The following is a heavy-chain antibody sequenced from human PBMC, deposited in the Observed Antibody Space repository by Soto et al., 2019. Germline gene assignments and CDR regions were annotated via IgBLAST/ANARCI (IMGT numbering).Heavy chain of an antibody. Sequence: VQLVESGGGLVQPGGSLRLSCAASGFALNDHTMKWVRQAPGKGLEWVADISASSGATYYADSVKGRFTISRDDAKNSLYLQMNNLRVEDTATYYCVRDSAYSFDYWGQGTLVTVSS. CDR3: VRDSAYSFDY. J-gene: IGHJ4*02. CDR2: ISASSGAT. CDR1: GFALNDHT. D-gene: IGHD2-21*01. V-gene: IGHV3-48*01.